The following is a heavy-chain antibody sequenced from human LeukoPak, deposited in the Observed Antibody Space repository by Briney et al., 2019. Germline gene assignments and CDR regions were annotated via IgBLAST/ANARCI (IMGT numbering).Heavy chain of an antibody. V-gene: IGHV3-30-3*01. CDR2: ISYDGSNK. D-gene: IGHD6-19*01. CDR1: GFTFSSYA. Sequence: GGSLRLSCAASGFTFSSYAMHWVRQAPGKGLEWVAVISYDGSNKYYADSVKGRFTISRDNSKNTLYLQMNSLRAEDTAVYYCAKDGGLRSGWRYWFDPWGQGTLVTVSS. J-gene: IGHJ5*02. CDR3: AKDGGLRSGWRYWFDP.